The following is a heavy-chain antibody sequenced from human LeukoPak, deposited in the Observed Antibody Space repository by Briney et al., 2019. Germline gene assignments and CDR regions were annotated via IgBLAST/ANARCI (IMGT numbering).Heavy chain of an antibody. Sequence: GGSLRLSCAASGFTFSSYGMHWVRQAPGKGLEGVAVMSYDGSYKQYADSVKGRFTVSRDNSEKTLYLQMNSLRAEDTAVYYCAKYSSSSNYYYGMDVWGQGTTVTVSS. V-gene: IGHV3-30*18. J-gene: IGHJ6*02. CDR2: MSYDGSYK. D-gene: IGHD6-13*01. CDR1: GFTFSSYG. CDR3: AKYSSSSNYYYGMDV.